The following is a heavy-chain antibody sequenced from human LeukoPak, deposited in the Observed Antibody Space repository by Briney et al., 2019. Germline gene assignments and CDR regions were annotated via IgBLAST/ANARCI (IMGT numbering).Heavy chain of an antibody. CDR3: AKDFFSSTGYHEFDY. D-gene: IGHD2-2*01. CDR1: GFTFDDYA. J-gene: IGHJ4*02. CDR2: ISWYSGSI. V-gene: IGHV3-9*01. Sequence: PGRSLRLSCAASGFTFDDYAMHWVRRGPGKGLEWVSGISWYSGSIGYADSVKGRFTISRDNAKHSLHLHMNSLSAEDTALYFFAKDFFSSTGYHEFDYWGQGTLVTVSS.